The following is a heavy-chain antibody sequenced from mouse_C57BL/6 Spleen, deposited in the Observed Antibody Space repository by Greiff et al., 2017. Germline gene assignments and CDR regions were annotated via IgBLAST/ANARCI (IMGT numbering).Heavy chain of an antibody. Sequence: EVQRVESGGGLVQPKGSLKLSCAASGFSFNTYAMNWVRQAPGKGLEWVARIRSKSNNYATYYADSVKDRFTISRDDSESMLYLQMNNLKTEDTAMYYCVRSFYYYGSSYFDYWGQGTTLTVSS. CDR3: VRSFYYYGSSYFDY. CDR2: IRSKSNNYAT. D-gene: IGHD1-1*01. V-gene: IGHV10-1*01. CDR1: GFSFNTYA. J-gene: IGHJ2*01.